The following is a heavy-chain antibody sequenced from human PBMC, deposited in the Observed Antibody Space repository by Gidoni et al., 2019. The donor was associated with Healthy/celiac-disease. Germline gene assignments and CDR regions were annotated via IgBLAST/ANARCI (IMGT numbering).Heavy chain of an antibody. J-gene: IGHJ4*02. CDR3: AKGIGYSGYDRRSFVDY. CDR2: ISYDGSNK. V-gene: IGHV3-30*18. D-gene: IGHD5-12*01. Sequence: QVPLVESGGGVVQPGRPLRLSCAASGFPFSSYGMHWVRQAPGKGLEGVAVISYDGSNKYYADSGKGRFTISRDNSKNTLYLQMNRLRAEDTAVYYCAKGIGYSGYDRRSFVDYWGQGTLVTVSS. CDR1: GFPFSSYG.